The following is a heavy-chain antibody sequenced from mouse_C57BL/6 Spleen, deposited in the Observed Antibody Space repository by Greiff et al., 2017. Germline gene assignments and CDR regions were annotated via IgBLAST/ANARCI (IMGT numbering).Heavy chain of an antibody. D-gene: IGHD4-1*01. V-gene: IGHV3-1*01. CDR1: GYSITSGYD. CDR3: AREGTGTWFAY. CDR2: ISYSGST. Sequence: DVQLQESGPGMVKPSQSLSLTCTVTGYSITSGYDWHWIRHFPGNKLEWMGYISYSGSTNYNPSLKSRISITHDTSKNHFFLKLNSVTTEDTATYYCAREGTGTWFAYWGQGTLVTVSA. J-gene: IGHJ3*01.